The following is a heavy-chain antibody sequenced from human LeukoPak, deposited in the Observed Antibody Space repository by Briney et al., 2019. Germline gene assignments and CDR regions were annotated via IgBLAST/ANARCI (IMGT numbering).Heavy chain of an antibody. Sequence: PSETLSLTCTVSGGSISSSSYYWGWIRQPPGKGLEWIGSIYYSGSTYYNPSLKSRVTISVDTSKNQFSLKLSSVTAADTAVYYCASSGYDFWSGYYDFDYWGQGTLVTVSS. CDR1: GGSISSSSYY. CDR3: ASSGYDFWSGYYDFDY. V-gene: IGHV4-39*07. J-gene: IGHJ4*02. CDR2: IYYSGST. D-gene: IGHD3-3*01.